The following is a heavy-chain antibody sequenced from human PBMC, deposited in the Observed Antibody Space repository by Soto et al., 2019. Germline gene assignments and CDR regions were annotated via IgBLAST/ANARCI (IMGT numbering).Heavy chain of an antibody. D-gene: IGHD4-17*01. J-gene: IGHJ4*02. CDR3: ANSWTTLTTGFDF. Sequence: PGGSLRLSCVASGFTFSNYGMHWVRQAPGKGLGWVAVISSDGSEKYYLDSVRDRFTISRDNSKNTLYLQMNNLRPEDTAMYYCANSWTTLTTGFDFWGQGAMLTL. CDR2: ISSDGSEK. CDR1: GFTFSNYG. V-gene: IGHV3-30*18.